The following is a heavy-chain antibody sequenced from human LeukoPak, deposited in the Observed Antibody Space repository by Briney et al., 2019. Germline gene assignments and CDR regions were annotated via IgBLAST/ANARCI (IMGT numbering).Heavy chain of an antibody. CDR3: ARVPRVRGVLGGFDY. CDR2: IYPGDSDT. Sequence: GESLKISCKVSGYSFSTYWIGWVRQMPGKGLEWMGIIYPGDSDTRYSPSFQGQVTISADKSTSTAYLQWSSLKASDTAMYYCARVPRVRGVLGGFDYWGQGTLVTVSS. V-gene: IGHV5-51*01. D-gene: IGHD3-10*01. CDR1: GYSFSTYW. J-gene: IGHJ4*02.